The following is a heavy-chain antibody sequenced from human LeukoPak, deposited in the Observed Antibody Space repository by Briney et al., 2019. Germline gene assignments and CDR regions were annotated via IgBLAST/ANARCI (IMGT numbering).Heavy chain of an antibody. D-gene: IGHD6-19*01. J-gene: IGHJ4*02. CDR3: ARDRPSITVAGTTSSDY. Sequence: RGASVKVSCKASGYTFTSYGISWVRQAPGQGLEWMGWISAYNGNTKYSQKLQGRVTMTTDTPTSTAYMELRSLRSDDTAVYYCARDRPSITVAGTTSSDYWGQGTLVTVSS. CDR2: ISAYNGNT. CDR1: GYTFTSYG. V-gene: IGHV1-18*01.